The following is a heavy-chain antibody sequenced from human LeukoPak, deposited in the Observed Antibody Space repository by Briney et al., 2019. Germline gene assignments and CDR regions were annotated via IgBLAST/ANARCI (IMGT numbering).Heavy chain of an antibody. V-gene: IGHV4-59*12. D-gene: IGHD3-10*01. CDR2: IYYSGST. J-gene: IGHJ6*03. CDR1: GGSIGSFY. CDR3: ARDRGFMVRGSRRGYDDYYYYMDV. Sequence: PSETLSLTCTVSGGSIGSFYWSWIRQPPGKGLEWMGYIYYSGSTNYNPSLKSRVTISVDTSKNQFSPKLSSVTAADTAVYYCARDRGFMVRGSRRGYDDYYYYMDVWGKGTTVTISS.